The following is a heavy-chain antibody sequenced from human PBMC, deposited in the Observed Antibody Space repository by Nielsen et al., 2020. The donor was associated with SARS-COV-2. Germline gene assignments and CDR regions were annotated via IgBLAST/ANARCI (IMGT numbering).Heavy chain of an antibody. CDR3: ARGYCSSPPCFATRTSYYYHMDV. Sequence: SVKVSCKASGGTLSSYAINWVRQAPGQGLEWIGGIIPIFGTANYGQNFQGRVTITADESTSTAYMELSSLRSEDTAVFYCARGYCSSPPCFATRTSYYYHMDVWGKGTTVTVSS. V-gene: IGHV1-69*13. J-gene: IGHJ6*03. CDR1: GGTLSSYA. CDR2: IIPIFGTA. D-gene: IGHD6-13*01.